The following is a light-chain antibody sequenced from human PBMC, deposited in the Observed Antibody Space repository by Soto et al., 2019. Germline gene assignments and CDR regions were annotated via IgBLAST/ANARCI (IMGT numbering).Light chain of an antibody. J-gene: IGLJ2*01. CDR2: DVS. CDR1: SSDVGGYDY. CDR3: CSYAGGYTYGA. V-gene: IGLV2-11*01. Sequence: QSALTQPRSVSGSPGQSVTISCTGTSSDVGGYDYVSWYQQHPGKAPKLLIFDVSKRPSGVADRLSGSKSGYTASLTISGLQADDEADYYCCSYAGGYTYGAFGAGTTLTVL.